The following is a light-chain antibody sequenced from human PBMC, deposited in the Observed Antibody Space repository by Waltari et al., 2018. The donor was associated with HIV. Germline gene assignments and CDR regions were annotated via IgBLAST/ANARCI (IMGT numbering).Light chain of an antibody. CDR2: DVS. CDR3: CSYAGSYTFV. V-gene: IGLV2-11*01. CDR1: SSDVGGYNY. Sequence: QSALTQPRSVSGSPGQSVTIPCTGTSSDVGGYNYVSWYQHHPGKVPKLMMYDVSKRPSGVPDRFSGSKSGNTASLTISGLQAEDEADYYCCSYAGSYTFVFGTGTRVTVL. J-gene: IGLJ1*01.